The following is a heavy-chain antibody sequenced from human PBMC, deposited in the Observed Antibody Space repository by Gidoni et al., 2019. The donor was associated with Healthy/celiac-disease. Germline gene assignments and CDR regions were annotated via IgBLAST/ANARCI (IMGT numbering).Heavy chain of an antibody. V-gene: IGHV3-30-3*01. CDR3: AREVGIDY. CDR2: ISYDGSYK. D-gene: IGHD1-26*01. CDR1: GFTFSSYA. Sequence: QVQLVESGGGVVQPERSLRLSCAASGFTFSSYAMHWVRQAPGKGLEWVAVISYDGSYKYYADSVKGRFTISRDNSKNTLYLQMNSLRAEDTAVYYCAREVGIDYWGQGTLVTVSS. J-gene: IGHJ4*02.